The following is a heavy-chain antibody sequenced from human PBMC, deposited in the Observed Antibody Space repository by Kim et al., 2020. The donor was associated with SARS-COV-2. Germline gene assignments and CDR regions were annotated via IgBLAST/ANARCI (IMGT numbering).Heavy chain of an antibody. CDR2: ISYDGSNK. CDR3: ARDWSRVSTGMARYDY. J-gene: IGHJ4*02. CDR1: GFTFSSYA. V-gene: IGHV3-30-3*01. Sequence: GGSLRLSCAASGFTFSSYAMHWVRQAPGKGLEWVAVISYDGSNKYYADSVKGRFTISRDNSKNTLYLQMNSLRAEDTAVYYCARDWSRVSTGMARYDYWGQGTLVTVSS. D-gene: IGHD2-8*01.